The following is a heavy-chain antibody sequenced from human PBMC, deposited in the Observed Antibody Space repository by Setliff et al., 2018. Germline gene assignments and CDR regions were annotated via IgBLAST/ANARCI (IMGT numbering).Heavy chain of an antibody. J-gene: IGHJ4*02. CDR3: ARGSGYYYSDY. V-gene: IGHV3-30*02. D-gene: IGHD3-22*01. Sequence: PGGSLRLSCAASGFTFRGFAMHWVRQAPGKGLEWVAFIRHDESDIYYTNSVKGRFTVSRDNSKNTLYLQMNILGPEDTAVYYCARGSGYYYSDYWGQGTLVTVSS. CDR2: IRHDESDI. CDR1: GFTFRGFA.